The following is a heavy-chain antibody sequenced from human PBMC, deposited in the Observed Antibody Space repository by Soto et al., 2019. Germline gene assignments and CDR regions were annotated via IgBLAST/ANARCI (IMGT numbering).Heavy chain of an antibody. CDR3: AMVDNYVTRTPQDV. Sequence: ASVKVSCKASGYIFVNYGIAWARQAPGQGLEWMGWISTYSGNTHYASKVQGRLTMTTDTSTSTAYMDLGSLTSDDTAVYYCAMVDNYVTRTPQDVWGQGTTVTVSS. CDR2: ISTYSGNT. D-gene: IGHD3-16*01. CDR1: GYIFVNYG. J-gene: IGHJ6*02. V-gene: IGHV1-18*01.